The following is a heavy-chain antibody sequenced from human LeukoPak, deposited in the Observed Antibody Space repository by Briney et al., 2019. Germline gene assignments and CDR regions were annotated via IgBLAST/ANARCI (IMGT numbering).Heavy chain of an antibody. CDR2: TKSKAYSHTA. CDR3: AKDPGVVPAHYFDY. V-gene: IGHV3-72*01. J-gene: IGHJ4*02. CDR1: GFSFSDLF. D-gene: IGHD2-2*01. Sequence: PGGSLRLSCAASGFSFSDLFIDWVRQAPGKGLEWVGRTKSKAYSHTAEYAASLKGRFTISRDDSEKSVYLHMNTLKTEDTAVYYCAKDPGVVPAHYFDYWGQGTLVTVSS.